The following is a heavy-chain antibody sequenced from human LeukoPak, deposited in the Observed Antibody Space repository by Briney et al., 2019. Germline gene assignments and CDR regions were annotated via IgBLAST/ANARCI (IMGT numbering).Heavy chain of an antibody. CDR3: ARVEMIAVATVDY. D-gene: IGHD3-22*01. Sequence: GGSLRLSCAASGFTFSSYSMNWVRQAPGKGLEWVSYISSSSSYIEYADSVKGRFTISRDNAKNSLYLQMKSLRAEDTAVYYFARVEMIAVATVDYWGQGTLVTVSS. J-gene: IGHJ4*02. CDR1: GFTFSSYS. V-gene: IGHV3-21*05. CDR2: ISSSSSYI.